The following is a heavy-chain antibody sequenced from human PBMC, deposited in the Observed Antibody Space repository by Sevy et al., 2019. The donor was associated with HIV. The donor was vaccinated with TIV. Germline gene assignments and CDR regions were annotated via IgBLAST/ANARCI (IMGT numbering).Heavy chain of an antibody. J-gene: IGHJ4*02. CDR2: FDPEDDER. D-gene: IGHD3-22*01. V-gene: IGHV1-24*01. Sequence: ASVKVSCKVSGNTLTQLSMHWVRQVPGKGLEWMGSFDPEDDERIYAQKFQGRVTMTEDTSTDTAYMELSSLKSEDTAVYSSATTKDYYENSGDPFDYWGQGTLVTVSS. CDR3: ATTKDYYENSGDPFDY. CDR1: GNTLTQLS.